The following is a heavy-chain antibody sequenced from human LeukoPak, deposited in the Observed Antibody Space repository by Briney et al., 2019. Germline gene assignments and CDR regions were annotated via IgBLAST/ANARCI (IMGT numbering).Heavy chain of an antibody. CDR3: ARRDHTGRSHAWFDP. J-gene: IGHJ5*02. CDR1: GGSASTISHF. Sequence: PSETLSLTCTVSGGSASTISHFWDWVRQPPGKGLEWVVSLSDTGTTYYNPSLESRVTMSVDTSKNQFTLKLSSVIAADTAVYYCARRDHTGRSHAWFDPWGQGTLVTVSS. CDR2: LSDTGTT. V-gene: IGHV4-39*01. D-gene: IGHD1-14*01.